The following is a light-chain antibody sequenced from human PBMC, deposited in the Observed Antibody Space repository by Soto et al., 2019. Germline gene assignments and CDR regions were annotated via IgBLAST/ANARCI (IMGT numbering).Light chain of an antibody. CDR1: SGDIGGDNY. CDR2: EAS. Sequence: QSALTQPASVSRSPGQSITISCTGTSGDIGGDNYVSWYQHHPGKAPKVILYEASNRPSGVSNRFSGSKSGDTASLTISGLQPEDEADYYCSSHTSNTTPYVFGTGTKAPS. V-gene: IGLV2-14*01. J-gene: IGLJ1*01. CDR3: SSHTSNTTPYV.